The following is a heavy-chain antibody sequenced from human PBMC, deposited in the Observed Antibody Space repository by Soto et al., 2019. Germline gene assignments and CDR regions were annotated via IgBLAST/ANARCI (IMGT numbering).Heavy chain of an antibody. CDR1: GASIISSSYY. CDR3: ARERLAVAGKGGWFDP. CDR2: INYSGST. Sequence: SETLSLTCTVSGASIISSSYYWGWIRPPPGKGLEWIGSINYSGSTYYNPSLKSRVTISADTSKNQFSLKLRSVTAADTAVYYCARERLAVAGKGGWFDPWGQETLVTVS. J-gene: IGHJ5*02. V-gene: IGHV4-39*02. D-gene: IGHD6-19*01.